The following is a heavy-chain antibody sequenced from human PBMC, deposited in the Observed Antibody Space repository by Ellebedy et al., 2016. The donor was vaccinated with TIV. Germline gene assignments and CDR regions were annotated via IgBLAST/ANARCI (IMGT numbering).Heavy chain of an antibody. CDR3: AREVGVGGAY. CDR2: IKQDGSEK. V-gene: IGHV3-7*01. Sequence: GGPLRLSXAASGFTSSTYWMHGVRKAPGKGLDWVANIKQDGSEKYYVDSVKGRFTISRDNAKNSLYLQMNSLRAEDTAVYYCAREVGVGGAYWGQGTLVTVSS. CDR1: GFTSSTYW. D-gene: IGHD2-21*01. J-gene: IGHJ4*02.